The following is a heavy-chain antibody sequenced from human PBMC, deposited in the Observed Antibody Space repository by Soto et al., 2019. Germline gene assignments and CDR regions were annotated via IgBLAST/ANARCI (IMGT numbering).Heavy chain of an antibody. D-gene: IGHD6-13*01. Sequence: SETLSLTCTVSGGSISSYFYIWVRQPPGKGLEWIGSVYYTGTTDYNPSLKSRVTISVDTSKTQFSLNLRSVTAADTAVYYCARDLAAVPRAFDYWGQGTLVTVSS. CDR3: ARDLAAVPRAFDY. CDR2: VYYTGTT. CDR1: GGSISSYF. J-gene: IGHJ4*02. V-gene: IGHV4-59*01.